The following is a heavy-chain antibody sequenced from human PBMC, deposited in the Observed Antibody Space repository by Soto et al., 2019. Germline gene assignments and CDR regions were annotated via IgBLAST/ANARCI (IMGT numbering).Heavy chain of an antibody. J-gene: IGHJ6*02. CDR1: GCSISSYY. V-gene: IGHV4-4*07. CDR3: ARDMGSRRAVARWQTGMDV. D-gene: IGHD6-19*01. CDR2: IYTSGST. Sequence: PXETLSLTCTVSGCSISSYYWSWIRQPAGRGLEWIGRIYTSGSTNYNPSLKSRVTMSVDTSKNQFSLKLSSVTAADTAVYYCARDMGSRRAVARWQTGMDVWGQGPTVTVSS.